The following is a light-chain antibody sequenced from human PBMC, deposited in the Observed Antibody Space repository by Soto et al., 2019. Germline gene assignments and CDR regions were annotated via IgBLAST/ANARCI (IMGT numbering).Light chain of an antibody. Sequence: DIQMTQSPSTLSASVGDRVTITCRASQSVSSWLAWYQQKPGKAPNLLIYDASSLQSGVPSRFSGSGSDTEFTLTIHSLHPDDFATYYCQQYNSYSPFGQGTKV. J-gene: IGKJ1*01. CDR2: DAS. CDR1: QSVSSW. CDR3: QQYNSYSP. V-gene: IGKV1-5*01.